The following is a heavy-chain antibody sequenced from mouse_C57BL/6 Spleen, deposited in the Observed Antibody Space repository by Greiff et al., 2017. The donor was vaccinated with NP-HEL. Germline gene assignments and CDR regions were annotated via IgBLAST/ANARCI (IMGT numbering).Heavy chain of an antibody. CDR3: ARREAQATYAMDY. CDR2: ISSGGSYT. V-gene: IGHV5-6*02. D-gene: IGHD3-2*02. J-gene: IGHJ4*01. Sequence: DVMLVESGGDLVKPGGSLKLSCAASGFTFSSYGMSWVRQTPDKRLEWVATISSGGSYTYYPDSVKGRFTISRDNAKNTLYLQMSSLKSEDTAMYYCARREAQATYAMDYWGQGTSVTVSS. CDR1: GFTFSSYG.